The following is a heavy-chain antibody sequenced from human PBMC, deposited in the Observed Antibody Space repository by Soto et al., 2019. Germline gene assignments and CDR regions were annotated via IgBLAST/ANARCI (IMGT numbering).Heavy chain of an antibody. CDR2: INHSGST. V-gene: IGHV4-34*01. D-gene: IGHD6-13*01. Sequence: SETLSLTCAVYGGSFSGYYWSWIRQPPGKGLEWIGEINHSGSTNYNPSLKSRVTISVDTSKNQFSLKLSSVTAADTAVYYCARGLGQQLVNYYYYYMDVWGKGTTVTVSS. CDR3: ARGLGQQLVNYYYYYMDV. J-gene: IGHJ6*03. CDR1: GGSFSGYY.